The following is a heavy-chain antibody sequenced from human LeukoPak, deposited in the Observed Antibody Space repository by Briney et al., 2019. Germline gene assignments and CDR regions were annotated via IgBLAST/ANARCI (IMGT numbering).Heavy chain of an antibody. Sequence: SETLSLTCTVSGGSISSYYWSWIRQPPGKGLEWIGYIYTSGSTNYNPSLKSRVTISVDTSKNQFSLKLSSVTDADTAVYYCASGPGYCSSTSCYTEGFFDYWGQGTLVTVSS. CDR2: IYTSGST. D-gene: IGHD2-2*02. V-gene: IGHV4-4*09. CDR3: ASGPGYCSSTSCYTEGFFDY. CDR1: GGSISSYY. J-gene: IGHJ4*02.